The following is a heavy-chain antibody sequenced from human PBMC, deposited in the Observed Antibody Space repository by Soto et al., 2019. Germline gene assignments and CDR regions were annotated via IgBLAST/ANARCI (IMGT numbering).Heavy chain of an antibody. D-gene: IGHD4-17*01. J-gene: IGHJ5*02. V-gene: IGHV3-74*01. CDR3: ATVFDL. CDR2: IETDGGGT. Sequence: EVPLVESGGGLVQHGGSLRVSCAASGFTFRSHWIHWVRQAPGKGLEWVSRIETDGGGTSYADSVKDRFTISTYNAKNTVYLHMNGLRAEDTAVYYCATVFDLWGQGTLVTVAS. CDR1: GFTFRSHW.